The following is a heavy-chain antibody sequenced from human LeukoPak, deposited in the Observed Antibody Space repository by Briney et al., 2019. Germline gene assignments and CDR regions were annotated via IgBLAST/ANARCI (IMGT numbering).Heavy chain of an antibody. CDR3: ASQEYYYGSGSYFDY. CDR1: GGTFSSYA. J-gene: IGHJ4*02. V-gene: IGHV1-69*05. CDR2: IIPIFGTA. Sequence: ASVKVSCKASGGTFSSYAISWVRQAHGQGLEWMGGIIPIFGTANYAQKFQGRGTITTDESTSTAYMELSSLRSEDTAVYYCASQEYYYGSGSYFDYWGQGTLVTVSS. D-gene: IGHD3-10*01.